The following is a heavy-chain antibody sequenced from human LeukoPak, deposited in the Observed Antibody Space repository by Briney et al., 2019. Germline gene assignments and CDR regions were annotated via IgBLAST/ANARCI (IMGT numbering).Heavy chain of an antibody. CDR1: GFTFSEYSDYS. CDR2: ISTAGTYR. Sequence: GGSLRLSCAASGFTFSEYSDYSLSWIRQAPGKGLEWVSYISTAGTYRIYADPVKGRFTISRDNAKNLLYLQMNSLRAEDTAVYYCASHGGHTYFDYWGQGTLVTVSS. CDR3: ASHGGHTYFDY. J-gene: IGHJ4*02. D-gene: IGHD3-16*01. V-gene: IGHV3-11*06.